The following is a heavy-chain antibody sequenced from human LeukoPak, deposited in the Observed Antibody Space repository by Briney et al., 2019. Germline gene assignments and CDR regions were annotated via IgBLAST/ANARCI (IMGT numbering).Heavy chain of an antibody. CDR3: ARDIHPQVYKKYSTLRGNWFDP. J-gene: IGHJ5*02. D-gene: IGHD6-6*01. CDR1: GGSISSSSYY. V-gene: IGHV4-39*07. CDR2: IYYSGST. Sequence: KTSETLSLTCTVSGGSISSSSYYWGWIRQPPGKGLEWIGSIYYSGSTYYNPSLKSRVTISVDTSKNQFSLKLSSVTAEDTAVYYCARDIHPQVYKKYSTLRGNWFDPWGQGTLVTVSS.